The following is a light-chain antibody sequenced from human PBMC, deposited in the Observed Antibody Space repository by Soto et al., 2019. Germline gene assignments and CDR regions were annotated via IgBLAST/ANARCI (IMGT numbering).Light chain of an antibody. J-gene: IGLJ1*01. CDR1: RSDVGLYNY. CDR3: SSFTTGSTYV. V-gene: IGLV2-14*01. CDR2: DVT. Sequence: QSALTQPASVSGSPGQSIAISCTGTRSDVGLYNYVSCYQQHPDKVPKLIIYDVTNRPSGVSDRFSGYKSGNTASLTISGIQSDDEADYYCSSFTTGSTYVFGTGTQLTVL.